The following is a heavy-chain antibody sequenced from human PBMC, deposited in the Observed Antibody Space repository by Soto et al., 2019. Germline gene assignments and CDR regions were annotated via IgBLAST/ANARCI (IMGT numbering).Heavy chain of an antibody. CDR3: AKAGGAAGTVDYFDY. Sequence: PGGSLRLSCAASGFTFSNYAINWVRRSPGKGLEWVSVISGSVGSTYYADSVKGRFTITRDNSKNTLYLQMNSLRAEDTAVYYCAKAGGAAGTVDYFDYWGQGTLVTVSS. V-gene: IGHV3-23*01. CDR1: GFTFSNYA. D-gene: IGHD6-13*01. J-gene: IGHJ4*02. CDR2: ISGSVGST.